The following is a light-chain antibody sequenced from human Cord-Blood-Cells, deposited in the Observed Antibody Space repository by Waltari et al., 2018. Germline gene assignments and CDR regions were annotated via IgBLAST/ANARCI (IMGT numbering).Light chain of an antibody. Sequence: IMITQYPDSLPVSLGERAAIYCESTHSVVYSSNNKNYLAWCQQKPGQPPKLLICWAATRESGVPDRFSGSGSGTDLILSISRLQVEEVAVHYRQQYYSTPHTCGQGLKLEIQ. CDR1: HSVVYSSNNKNY. CDR3: QQYYSTPHT. V-gene: IGKV4-1*01. CDR2: WAA. J-gene: IGKJ2*01.